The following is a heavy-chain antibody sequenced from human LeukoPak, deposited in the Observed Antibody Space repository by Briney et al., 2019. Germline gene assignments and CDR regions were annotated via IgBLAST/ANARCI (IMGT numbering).Heavy chain of an antibody. J-gene: IGHJ4*02. CDR1: GGSISSYY. CDR3: ARLDAAYSGYERFDY. CDR2: IYYSGST. Sequence: PSETLSLTCTVSGGSISSYYWSWIRQPPGKGLEWIGYIYYSGSTNYNPSLKSRVTISVDTSKNQFSLKLSSVTAADTAVYYCARLDAAYSGYERFDYWGQGTLVTVSS. V-gene: IGHV4-59*01. D-gene: IGHD5-12*01.